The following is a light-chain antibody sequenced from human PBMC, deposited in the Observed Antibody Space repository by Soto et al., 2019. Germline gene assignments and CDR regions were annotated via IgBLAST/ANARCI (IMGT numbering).Light chain of an antibody. CDR1: QSISSW. J-gene: IGKJ1*01. Sequence: DIQMTQSPSTLSASVGDRVTITCRASQSISSWLAWYQQKPGKAPKLLIYKASSLESGVPSRFSGSGSGTEFTLTISSLQPDDFATYYCKQYNSYSGTLGQGTKVDIK. V-gene: IGKV1-5*03. CDR3: KQYNSYSGT. CDR2: KAS.